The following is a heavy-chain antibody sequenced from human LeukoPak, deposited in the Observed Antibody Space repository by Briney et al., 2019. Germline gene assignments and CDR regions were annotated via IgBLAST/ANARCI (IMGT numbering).Heavy chain of an antibody. Sequence: GGSLRLSCAASGFIVNTNYMTWVRQAPGRGLEWVSFIYADGNTYYADSVKGRFTISRDISKNAVYLQMNSLRAEDTAVYYCAKGPLPRIDYWGQGTLVTVSS. V-gene: IGHV3-53*01. CDR1: GFIVNTNY. J-gene: IGHJ4*02. CDR3: AKGPLPRIDY. CDR2: IYADGNT.